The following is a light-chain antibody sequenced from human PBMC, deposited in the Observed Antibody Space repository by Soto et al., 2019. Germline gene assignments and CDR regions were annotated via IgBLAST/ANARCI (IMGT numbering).Light chain of an antibody. V-gene: IGLV2-14*01. CDR2: EVS. Sequence: QSVLTQPASVSGSPGRSFTFSSTGTSINVGRYNYVSWYQLHPGKAPKLMIYEVSNRPSGVSNRFSGSKSVNTASLTISGLQAEDEADYYCTSDTTSSTLVFGGGTKLTVL. CDR3: TSDTTSSTLV. CDR1: SINVGRYNY. J-gene: IGLJ2*01.